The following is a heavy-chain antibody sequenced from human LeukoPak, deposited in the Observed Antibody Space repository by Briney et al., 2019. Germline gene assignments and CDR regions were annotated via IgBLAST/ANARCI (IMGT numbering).Heavy chain of an antibody. V-gene: IGHV4-39*01. CDR2: IYYSRTT. CDR3: ERHFPLMDYTGWNQGCFDR. Sequence: SETLSLTCTVSRDSILTRTYYWGWIRQPPGKRLERIGKIYYSRTTHYNPSLKSRVTISVDTSENQFSLELHSVTAADKAFYYYERHFPLMDYTGWNQGCFDRWGQGTLVTVSS. J-gene: IGHJ5*02. D-gene: IGHD1-14*01. CDR1: RDSILTRTYY.